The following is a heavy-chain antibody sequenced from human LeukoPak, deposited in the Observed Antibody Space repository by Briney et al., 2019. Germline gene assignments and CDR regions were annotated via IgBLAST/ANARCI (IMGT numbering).Heavy chain of an antibody. CDR2: ISGDSSYI. J-gene: IGHJ4*02. CDR1: GFIFSSYP. CDR3: AEPEGGYYDIRPD. V-gene: IGHV3-21*01. D-gene: IGHD3-22*01. Sequence: GGSLRLPCAASGFIFSSYPLNWVRQAPGKGLEWVSTISGDSSYIQYADSVKGRFTISRDNTKNSLFLQMSSLRAEDTAVYYCAEPEGGYYDIRPDWGQGTLVTVSS.